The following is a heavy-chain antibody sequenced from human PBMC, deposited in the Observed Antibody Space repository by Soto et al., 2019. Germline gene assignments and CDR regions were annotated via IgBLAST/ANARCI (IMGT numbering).Heavy chain of an antibody. CDR3: AGHGSASLGWGYYFDY. CDR1: GGTFSSYA. CDR2: IIPIFGTA. D-gene: IGHD6-6*01. Sequence: QVQLVQSGAEVKKPGSSVKVSCKASGGTFSSYAISWVRQAPGQGLEWMGGIIPIFGTANYAQKFQGRVTITADESTSTAYMELSSLRSEDPAVYYCAGHGSASLGWGYYFDYWGQGSLVTVSS. J-gene: IGHJ4*02. V-gene: IGHV1-69*01.